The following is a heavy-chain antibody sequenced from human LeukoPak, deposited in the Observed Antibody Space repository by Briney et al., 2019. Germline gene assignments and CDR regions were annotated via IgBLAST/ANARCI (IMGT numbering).Heavy chain of an antibody. Sequence: SETLSLTCTVSGGSISSSSYYWGWIRQPPGKGLEWIGSIYYSGSTYYNPSLKSRVPISVDTSKNQFSLKLSSVTAADTAVYYCAIEMATIGDYFDYWGQGTLVTVSS. V-gene: IGHV4-39*07. J-gene: IGHJ4*02. D-gene: IGHD5-24*01. CDR3: AIEMATIGDYFDY. CDR2: IYYSGST. CDR1: GGSISSSSYY.